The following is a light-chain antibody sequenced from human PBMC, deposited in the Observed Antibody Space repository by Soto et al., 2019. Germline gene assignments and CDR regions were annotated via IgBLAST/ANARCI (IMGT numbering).Light chain of an antibody. CDR3: QQSNNWPFT. V-gene: IGKV3-15*01. Sequence: EIVMTQSPATLSVSPGQRATLSCRASQSVGSDLAWYQQKPGQAPRLLIYGASTRATGIPARFSGRGSGTEFALTISSLEAEDFAVYYCQQSNNWPFTFGGGTKVEIK. CDR1: QSVGSD. CDR2: GAS. J-gene: IGKJ4*01.